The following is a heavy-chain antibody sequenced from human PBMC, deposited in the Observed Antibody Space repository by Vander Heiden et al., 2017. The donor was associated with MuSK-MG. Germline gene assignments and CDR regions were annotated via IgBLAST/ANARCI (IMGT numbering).Heavy chain of an antibody. V-gene: IGHV3-74*01. CDR1: GFTLSDHW. Sequence: EVQLVESGGGLVQPGGSLRLSCAASGFTLSDHWMHWVRQAPGKGLVWVSRSNSAGTTTSYGVSVQGRFTISRDNAKNMLYLQMNSLRADDTAVYYCGRRNYDVLSGSYYFDYWGQGTLVTVSS. CDR2: SNSAGTTT. J-gene: IGHJ4*02. CDR3: GRRNYDVLSGSYYFDY. D-gene: IGHD3-3*01.